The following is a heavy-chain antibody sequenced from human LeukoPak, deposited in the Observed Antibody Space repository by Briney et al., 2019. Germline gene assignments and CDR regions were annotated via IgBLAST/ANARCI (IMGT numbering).Heavy chain of an antibody. D-gene: IGHD3-3*01. J-gene: IGHJ3*02. CDR3: ARPDFRSGEPAFDI. CDR1: GGSISSGGYY. CDR2: IYYSGST. V-gene: IGHV4-31*03. Sequence: PSETLSLTCTVSGGSISSGGYYWSWIRQHPGKGLEWIGYIYYSGSTYYNPSLKSRVTISVDTSKNQFSLKLSSVTAADTAVYYCARPDFRSGEPAFDIWGQGTMVTVSS.